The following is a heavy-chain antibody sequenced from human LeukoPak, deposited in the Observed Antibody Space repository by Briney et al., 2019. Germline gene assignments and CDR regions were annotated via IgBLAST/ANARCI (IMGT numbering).Heavy chain of an antibody. Sequence: GGSLRLSCRTSGFSFSEYAITWVRQAPGKGLEWVSYISSSGSTIYYADSVKGRFTISRDNAKNSLYLQMNSLRAEDTAVYYCARERNYYGSGSYRGDKMYYFDYWGQGTLVTVSS. CDR3: ARERNYYGSGSYRGDKMYYFDY. V-gene: IGHV3-48*03. J-gene: IGHJ4*02. CDR2: ISSSGSTI. D-gene: IGHD3-10*01. CDR1: GFSFSEYA.